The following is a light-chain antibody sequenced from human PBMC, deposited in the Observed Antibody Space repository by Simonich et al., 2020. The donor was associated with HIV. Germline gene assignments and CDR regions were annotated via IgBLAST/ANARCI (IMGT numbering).Light chain of an antibody. CDR3: QQYYSSPCT. CDR2: WAS. Sequence: DIVMTQSPDSLAVSLGERATINCKSSQSVLYSSNNKNYLAWYQQKPGQPPKLLIYWASTRESGVPARFSGSGSGTAFTLTISSLQAEDVAVYYCQQYYSSPCTFGPGTKVDIK. J-gene: IGKJ3*01. CDR1: QSVLYSSNNKNY. V-gene: IGKV4-1*01.